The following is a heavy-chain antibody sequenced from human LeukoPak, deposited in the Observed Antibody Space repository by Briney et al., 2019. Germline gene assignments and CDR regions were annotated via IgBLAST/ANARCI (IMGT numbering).Heavy chain of an antibody. CDR1: GYSFTRYW. Sequence: GESLKISCKGSGYSFTRYWIGWVRQMPGKGLEWMGIIYPGDSDTRYSPSFKGLLTISADKSISTAYLQWSSLKASDTATYYCARRKDGVDVWGQGTTVTVSS. CDR2: IYPGDSDT. V-gene: IGHV5-51*01. J-gene: IGHJ6*02. CDR3: ARRKDGVDV.